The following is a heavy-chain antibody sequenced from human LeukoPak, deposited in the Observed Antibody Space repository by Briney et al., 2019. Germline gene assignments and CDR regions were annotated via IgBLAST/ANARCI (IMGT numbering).Heavy chain of an antibody. V-gene: IGHV3-23*01. J-gene: IGHJ4*02. D-gene: IGHD3-10*01. CDR3: AKLGPMVRGDLFDY. Sequence: GGSLGLSCEASGFTFSSYAMSWVRQAPGKGLEWVSAISGSGGSTYYADSVKGRFTISRDNSKNTLYLQMNSLRADDTAVYYCAKLGPMVRGDLFDYWGQGTLVTVSS. CDR2: ISGSGGST. CDR1: GFTFSSYA.